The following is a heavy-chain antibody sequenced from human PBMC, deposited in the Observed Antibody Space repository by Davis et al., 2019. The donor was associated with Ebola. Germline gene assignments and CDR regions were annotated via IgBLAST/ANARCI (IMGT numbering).Heavy chain of an antibody. V-gene: IGHV3-23*01. J-gene: IGHJ6*02. D-gene: IGHD1-26*01. CDR1: GFTFGSYH. CDR3: AKGTWEAYGMDV. CDR2: IRAGDDTT. Sequence: PGGSLSLSCRASGFTFGSYHMTWVRHAQGKGLEWVSGIRAGDDTTHYAESVKGRFTISRDNSMNTLYLEMNSLRVEDTALYYCAKGTWEAYGMDVWGQGTTVTVSS.